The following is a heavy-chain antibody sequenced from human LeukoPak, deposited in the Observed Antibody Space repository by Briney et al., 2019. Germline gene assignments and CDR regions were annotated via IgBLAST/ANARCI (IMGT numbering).Heavy chain of an antibody. CDR2: IYYSGST. D-gene: IGHD4-17*01. CDR1: GGSVSSGSYY. V-gene: IGHV4-61*01. J-gene: IGHJ4*02. Sequence: PSETLSLTCTVSGGSVSSGSYYWSWIRQPPGKGLEWIGYIYYSGSTNYNPSLKSRVTTSVGTSKDQFSLKLSSVTAADTAVYYCARGRKYGDYEFDYWGQGTLVTVSS. CDR3: ARGRKYGDYEFDY.